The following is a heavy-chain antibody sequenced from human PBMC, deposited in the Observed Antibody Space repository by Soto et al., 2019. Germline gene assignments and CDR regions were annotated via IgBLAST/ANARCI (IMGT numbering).Heavy chain of an antibody. CDR1: GPIFNGYC. D-gene: IGHD6-19*01. CDR2: ICRDGSNI. CDR3: GRDQSVAGPTTLDY. Sequence: GGSLRLSCVVPGPIFNGYCMHWVRQAPGKGLEWVAGICRDGSNIYYADSVKGRFTISRDNAKNTLYLQMNSLKTEDTAVYYCGRDQSVAGPTTLDYWGPGTLVTVSS. J-gene: IGHJ4*02. V-gene: IGHV3-33*01.